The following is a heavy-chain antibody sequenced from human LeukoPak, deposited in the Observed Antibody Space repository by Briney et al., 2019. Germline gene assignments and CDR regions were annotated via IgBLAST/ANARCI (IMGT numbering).Heavy chain of an antibody. Sequence: SETLSLTCTVSGDSITSGNFYWTWIRQPAGKGLEWIGRIYGSGSTNYSPSLRSRVTISIDTSKNQFSLKLNSVTAADTAVYYCARGWCSTSSNYFDPWGQGILVTVSS. V-gene: IGHV4-61*02. J-gene: IGHJ5*02. CDR2: IYGSGST. CDR3: ARGWCSTSSNYFDP. CDR1: GDSITSGNFY. D-gene: IGHD2-2*01.